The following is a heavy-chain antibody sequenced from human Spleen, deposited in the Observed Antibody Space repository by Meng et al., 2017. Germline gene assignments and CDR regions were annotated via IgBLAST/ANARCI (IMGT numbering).Heavy chain of an antibody. V-gene: IGHV3-23*01. CDR2: ISGSGGST. J-gene: IGHJ4*02. CDR1: GFTFSSYA. Sequence: GESLKISCAASGFTFSSYAMSWVRQAPGKGLEWVSAISGSGGSTYYADSVKGRFTISRDNSKTTLYLQMNSLRAEDTAVYYCAKRMVVRGGPYDYWGQGTLVTVSS. D-gene: IGHD2-15*01. CDR3: AKRMVVRGGPYDY.